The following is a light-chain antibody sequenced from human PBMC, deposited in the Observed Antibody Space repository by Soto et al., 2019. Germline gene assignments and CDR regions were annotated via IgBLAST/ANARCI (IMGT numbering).Light chain of an antibody. J-gene: IGLJ3*02. Sequence: QSVLTQPRSVSGSPGQSVTISFTGTSSDVGAYDRVSWYQHHPTKDPKLIIYDVTKRPSGVPDRFSGSKSGSTASLTISGLQAEDEADYYCCSHAGGSSWVFGGGTKLTVL. CDR3: CSHAGGSSWV. V-gene: IGLV2-11*01. CDR1: SSDVGAYDR. CDR2: DVT.